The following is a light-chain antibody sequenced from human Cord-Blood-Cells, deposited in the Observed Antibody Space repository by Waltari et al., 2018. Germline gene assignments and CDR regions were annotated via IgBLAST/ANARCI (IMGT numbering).Light chain of an antibody. CDR3: LQHKSYPYT. Sequence: DIQMTKYPSAMSASVGDRVTITCRASQGISNYFAWFQQKPGKVPNHLIYAASRLQSGVPSRFSGSGSGTEFTLTISILQPEDVATYYYLQHKSYPYTVGQGTKLEIK. V-gene: IGKV1-17*03. J-gene: IGKJ2*01. CDR1: QGISNY. CDR2: AAS.